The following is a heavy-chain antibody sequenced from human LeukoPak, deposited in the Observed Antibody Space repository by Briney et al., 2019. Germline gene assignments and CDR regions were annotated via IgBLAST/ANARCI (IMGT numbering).Heavy chain of an antibody. CDR2: IYYSGST. D-gene: IGHD6-13*01. Sequence: SETLSLTCTASGGSISSYYWSWLRQPPGKGVEWLGYIYYSGSTNYNPSLKSRLTMSVDTSKNQFSLKLSSVTAADTAVYYCARGSPIAAAGTDSWGQGTLVTVSS. V-gene: IGHV4-59*01. CDR3: ARGSPIAAAGTDS. J-gene: IGHJ4*02. CDR1: GGSISSYY.